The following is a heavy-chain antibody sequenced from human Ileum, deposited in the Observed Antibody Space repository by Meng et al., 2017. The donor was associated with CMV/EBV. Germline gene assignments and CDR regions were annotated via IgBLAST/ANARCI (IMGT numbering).Heavy chain of an antibody. CDR2: IIAVLKTP. CDR3: ARGFSNGYLPFDY. J-gene: IGHJ4*02. CDR1: GGVFNNYA. V-gene: IGHV1-69*01. Sequence: VQFVQYGAEVEKTGSSVQVSLKSSGGVFNNYARNWVRKAPGQGLEWMGGIIAVLKTPSYAQKLRGRHTINADEWTGTTYMDLTSLTSEDTAVYYCARGFSNGYLPFDYWGQGTLVTVSS. D-gene: IGHD3-22*01.